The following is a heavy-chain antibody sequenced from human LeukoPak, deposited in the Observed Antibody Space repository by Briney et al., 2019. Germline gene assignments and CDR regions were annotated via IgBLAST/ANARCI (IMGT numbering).Heavy chain of an antibody. V-gene: IGHV3-21*01. CDR2: ISSTSTFI. Sequence: PGGSLRLSCAASGFTFSRYSMNWVRQAPGKGLEWVASISSTSTFIYSADSVKGRFTISRDTAKNSLFLRMNSLRAEDTAIYYCARDYFDSSDYPQTYYYYYMDVWGKGTTVPVSS. J-gene: IGHJ6*03. D-gene: IGHD3-22*01. CDR1: GFTFSRYS. CDR3: ARDYFDSSDYPQTYYYYYMDV.